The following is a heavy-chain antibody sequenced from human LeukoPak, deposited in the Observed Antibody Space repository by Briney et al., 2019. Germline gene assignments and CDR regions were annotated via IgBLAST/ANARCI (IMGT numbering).Heavy chain of an antibody. D-gene: IGHD3-3*01. V-gene: IGHV1-2*06. Sequence: ASVKVSCKASGHTFTGYYMHWVRQAPGQGLEWMGQINPNSGDTNYAQKFQGRVTMTRDTSISTAYMELSRLRSDDTAVYFCGTAFGVMDLDYWGQGTLVTVSS. CDR3: GTAFGVMDLDY. J-gene: IGHJ4*02. CDR1: GHTFTGYY. CDR2: INPNSGDT.